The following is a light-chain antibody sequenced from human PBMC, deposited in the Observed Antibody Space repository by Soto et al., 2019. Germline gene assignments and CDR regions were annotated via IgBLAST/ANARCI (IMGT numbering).Light chain of an antibody. CDR1: SSNIGAGYD. CDR2: GNS. CDR3: QSYDSGLGGRGGV. Sequence: QSVLTQPPSVSGAPGQRVTISCTGSSSNIGAGYDVHWYQQLPGTAPKLLIYGNSNRPSGVPDRFSGSKSGTSASLAITGLRAEDGADYYSQSYDSGLGGRGGVFGGGTKLTVL. V-gene: IGLV1-40*01. J-gene: IGLJ2*01.